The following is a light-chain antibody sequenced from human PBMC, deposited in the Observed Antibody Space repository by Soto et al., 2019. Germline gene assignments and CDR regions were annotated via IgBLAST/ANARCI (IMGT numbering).Light chain of an antibody. CDR3: QQSFSTPRT. V-gene: IGKV1-39*01. CDR2: GAS. CDR1: QSISIY. Sequence: DTELTEAPAFLSVYVGHRVSITWRASQSISIYLNWYQLKPGKAPNLLMYGASYLKSGVPTRFSGSGSGTDFTLTISSLQPEDFGTYYCQQSFSTPRTFGQGTKVAIK. J-gene: IGKJ1*01.